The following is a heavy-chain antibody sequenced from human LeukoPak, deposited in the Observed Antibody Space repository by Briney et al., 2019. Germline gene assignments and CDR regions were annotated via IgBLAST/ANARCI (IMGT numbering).Heavy chain of an antibody. Sequence: GGSLRLSCAASGLTFSNHWMSWVRQPPGKGLEWVANIRHDGSDTKYVDSVKGRFTISRDNAKNSLYLQMNTLRAEDAAVYHCARRMTIAASGWGYGMDAWGQGTTVTVS. CDR3: ARRMTIAASGWGYGMDA. J-gene: IGHJ6*02. D-gene: IGHD6-13*01. V-gene: IGHV3-7*03. CDR1: GLTFSNHW. CDR2: IRHDGSDT.